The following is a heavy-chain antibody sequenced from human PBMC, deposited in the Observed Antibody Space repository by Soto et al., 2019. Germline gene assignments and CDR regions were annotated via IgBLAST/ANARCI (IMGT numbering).Heavy chain of an antibody. V-gene: IGHV1-2*04. D-gene: IGHD2-2*01. J-gene: IGHJ4*02. CDR2: INPNSGGT. CDR3: AKEDFSSTSCLFDY. CDR1: GYTFTGYY. Sequence: GASVKVSCKASGYTFTGYYMHWVRQAPGQGLEWMGWINPNSGGTNYAQKFQGWVTMTRDTSISTAYMELSRLRSDDTAVYYCAKEDFSSTSCLFDYWGQGPLVTVSS.